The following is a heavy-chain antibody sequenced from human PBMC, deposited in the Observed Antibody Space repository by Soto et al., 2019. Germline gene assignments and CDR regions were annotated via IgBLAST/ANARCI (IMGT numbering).Heavy chain of an antibody. J-gene: IGHJ5*02. CDR2: IYYSGRT. CDR1: GGSISSGGYY. CDR3: ARVVWFGERWFDP. Sequence: QVQLQESGPGLVKPSQTLSLTCTVSGGSISSGGYYWSWIRQHPGKGLEWIGYIYYSGRTYYNPSLKSRVTISLDTSKNQFSLKLSSVTAADTAVYSWARVVWFGERWFDPWGQGTLVTVSS. V-gene: IGHV4-31*03. D-gene: IGHD3-10*01.